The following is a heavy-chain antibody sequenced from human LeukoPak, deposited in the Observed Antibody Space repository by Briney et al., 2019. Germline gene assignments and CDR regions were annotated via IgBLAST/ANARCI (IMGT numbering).Heavy chain of an antibody. CDR1: GFTFTSSA. CDR2: IVVGSGKT. J-gene: IGHJ4*02. Sequence: ASVKVSCKASGFTFTSSAMQWVRQARGQRLEWIGWIVVGSGKTKYAQKFQERVTITRNTSISTAYMELSSLRSEDTAVYYCARAGGYTAYYFDYWGQGTLVTVSS. CDR3: ARAGGYTAYYFDY. D-gene: IGHD5-12*01. V-gene: IGHV1-58*02.